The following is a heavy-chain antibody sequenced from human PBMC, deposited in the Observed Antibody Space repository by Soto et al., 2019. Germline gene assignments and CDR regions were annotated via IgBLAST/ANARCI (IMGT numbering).Heavy chain of an antibody. CDR3: ARDKITGLFDY. CDR1: GGSFSGYY. Sequence: PSETPSLTCDVYGGSFSGYYWTWIRQPPGTGLEWIGEINHSGSTNYNPSLKSRVTISVDTSKNQFSLKLTSVTAADTAVYYCARDKITGLFDYWGQGTLVTVSS. CDR2: INHSGST. J-gene: IGHJ4*02. D-gene: IGHD2-8*02. V-gene: IGHV4-34*01.